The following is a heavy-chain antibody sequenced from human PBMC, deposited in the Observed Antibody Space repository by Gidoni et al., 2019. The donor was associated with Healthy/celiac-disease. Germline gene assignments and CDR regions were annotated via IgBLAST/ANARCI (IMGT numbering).Heavy chain of an antibody. J-gene: IGHJ4*02. Sequence: EVQLVESGGGLVQPGGSLKLSCGASGFPFSGSAMHWVRQASGKGLEWVGRIRSKANSYATAYAASVKGRFTISRDDSKNTAYLQMNSLKTEDTAVYYCTSSGWYGDDYWGQGTLVTVSS. CDR2: IRSKANSYAT. CDR1: GFPFSGSA. CDR3: TSSGWYGDDY. D-gene: IGHD6-19*01. V-gene: IGHV3-73*02.